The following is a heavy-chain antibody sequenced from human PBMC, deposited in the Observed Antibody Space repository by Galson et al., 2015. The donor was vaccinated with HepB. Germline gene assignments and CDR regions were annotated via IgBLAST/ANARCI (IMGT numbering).Heavy chain of an antibody. Sequence: SLRLSCAASGFTFSSYAMHWVRQAPGKGLEYVSAISSNGGSTYYADSVKGRLTISRDNSKNTLYLQMSSLRAEDTAVYYCVKGGSYSSGWGYWGQGTLVTVSS. CDR1: GFTFSSYA. CDR3: VKGGSYSSGWGY. V-gene: IGHV3-64D*06. J-gene: IGHJ4*02. D-gene: IGHD6-19*01. CDR2: ISSNGGST.